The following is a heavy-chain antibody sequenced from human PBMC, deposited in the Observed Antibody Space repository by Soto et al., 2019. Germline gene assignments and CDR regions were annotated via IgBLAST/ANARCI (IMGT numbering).Heavy chain of an antibody. V-gene: IGHV1-2*02. Sequence: ASVKVSCKASGYTFTDYCVHWLRQAPGPGLEWVGWINPNSGDTKYAQKFQARVTLTRDTSITTAYMELTSLDSDDTAVYYCARERITPTDTGDFYHYGLDVWGQGTTVTVSS. CDR1: GYTFTDYC. CDR3: ARERITPTDTGDFYHYGLDV. J-gene: IGHJ6*02. CDR2: INPNSGDT. D-gene: IGHD6-13*01.